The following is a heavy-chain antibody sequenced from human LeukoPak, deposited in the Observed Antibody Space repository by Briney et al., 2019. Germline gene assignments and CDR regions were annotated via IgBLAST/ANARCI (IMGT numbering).Heavy chain of an antibody. V-gene: IGHV3-21*01. CDR2: ISSSSSYI. CDR1: GFTFSSHS. J-gene: IGHJ4*02. D-gene: IGHD3-3*01. Sequence: PGGSLRLSCAASGFTFSSHSMYWVRQAPGKGLEWVSSISSSSSYIYYADSVKGRFTISRDNAKNSLYLQMNSLRAEDTAVYYCARARDFWSGYYTWLDYWGQGTLVTVSS. CDR3: ARARDFWSGYYTWLDY.